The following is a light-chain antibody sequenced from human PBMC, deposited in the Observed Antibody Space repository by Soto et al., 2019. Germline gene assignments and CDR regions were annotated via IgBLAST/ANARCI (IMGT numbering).Light chain of an antibody. J-gene: IGKJ3*01. CDR2: DAS. V-gene: IGKV1-33*01. CDR1: QDISNR. CDR3: QQYDYLPL. Sequence: DSQMTQSPSSLSASVGDRVTITCQARQDISNRLSWFQQKPGKAPKLLIYDASNLETGVPSRFSGSGSATDFTFTISSLQPEDIATYYCQQYDYLPLFGPGTKVDIK.